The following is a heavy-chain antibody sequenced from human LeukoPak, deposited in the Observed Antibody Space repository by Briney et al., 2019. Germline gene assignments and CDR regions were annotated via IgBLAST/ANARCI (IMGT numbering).Heavy chain of an antibody. V-gene: IGHV3-23*01. D-gene: IGHD5-24*01. Sequence: GGSLRLSCAASGFTFSTPAMTWVRQAPGKGLEWVSYIRGSGDTTYYAESVKGRFTISRDNSKNTLYLQMSSLRAEDTALYYCAKHRGDAYSMFFDSWGQGTLVTVSS. CDR1: GFTFSTPA. CDR3: AKHRGDAYSMFFDS. CDR2: IRGSGDTT. J-gene: IGHJ4*02.